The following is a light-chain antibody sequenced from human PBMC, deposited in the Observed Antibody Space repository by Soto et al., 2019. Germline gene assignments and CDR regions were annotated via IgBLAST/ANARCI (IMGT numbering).Light chain of an antibody. Sequence: IQLTQSPSSLSASVGDRVTITCRASQGINTFLAWYQQKPGKAPKLLIYTASTLQSGVTSRFSGSGSGTDFTLSICSLQSEDFATYYCQQFDSYPLTFGGGTRVEIK. CDR2: TAS. CDR3: QQFDSYPLT. V-gene: IGKV1-9*01. J-gene: IGKJ4*01. CDR1: QGINTF.